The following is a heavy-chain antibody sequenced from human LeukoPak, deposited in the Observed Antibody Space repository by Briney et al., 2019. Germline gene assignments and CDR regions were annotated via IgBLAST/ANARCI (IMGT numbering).Heavy chain of an antibody. D-gene: IGHD4-23*01. Sequence: GESLKISCKGSGYSFTSYWIGWVRQMPGKGLEWMGIIYPGDSDTRYSPSFQGQVTIPADKSISTAYLQWSSLKASDTAMYYCARREDYGGTTPRDYYYYGMDVWGQGTTVTVSS. J-gene: IGHJ6*02. CDR3: ARREDYGGTTPRDYYYYGMDV. CDR2: IYPGDSDT. V-gene: IGHV5-51*01. CDR1: GYSFTSYW.